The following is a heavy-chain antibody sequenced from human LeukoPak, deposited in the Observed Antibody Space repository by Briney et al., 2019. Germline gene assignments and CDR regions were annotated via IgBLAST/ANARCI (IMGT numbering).Heavy chain of an antibody. Sequence: GRSLRLSCAASGFTFGSYGMHWVRQAPGKGLEWVTVIWYDGSNKYYADSVKGRFTISRDNSKDTLYLQMNSLRAEDTAVCYCARARHGILTGYYLDYWGQGTLVTVSS. CDR2: IWYDGSNK. D-gene: IGHD3-9*01. J-gene: IGHJ4*02. CDR1: GFTFGSYG. V-gene: IGHV3-33*01. CDR3: ARARHGILTGYYLDY.